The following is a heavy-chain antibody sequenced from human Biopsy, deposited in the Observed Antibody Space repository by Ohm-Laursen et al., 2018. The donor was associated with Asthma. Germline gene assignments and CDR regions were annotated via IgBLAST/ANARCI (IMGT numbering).Heavy chain of an antibody. V-gene: IGHV1-24*01. CDR2: HDPEEGGT. Sequence: ASVKVSCKISGYSLTDLSMHWVRQAPGQGLEWMGGHDPEEGGTVNARRFQGRVTMTEDTSTDTAYMELSSLSSDDTAVYYCASDFPKDYVRYNFQVWGQGTLVTVSS. CDR1: GYSLTDLS. D-gene: IGHD2/OR15-2a*01. J-gene: IGHJ4*02. CDR3: ASDFPKDYVRYNFQV.